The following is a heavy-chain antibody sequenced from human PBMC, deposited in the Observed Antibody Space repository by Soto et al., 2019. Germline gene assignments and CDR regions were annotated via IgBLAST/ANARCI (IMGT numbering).Heavy chain of an antibody. CDR1: DFIFGTFA. D-gene: IGHD1-26*01. V-gene: IGHV3-23*01. CDR3: ARVPQWELPH. J-gene: IGHJ4*02. Sequence: PGGSLRLSCVGSDFIFGTFAMSWVRQAPGKGLEWVSGINGDGETTYYADSVKGRFTISRDNAKNTLYLQMNSLRAEDTAVYYCARVPQWELPHWGQGTLVTVSS. CDR2: INGDGETT.